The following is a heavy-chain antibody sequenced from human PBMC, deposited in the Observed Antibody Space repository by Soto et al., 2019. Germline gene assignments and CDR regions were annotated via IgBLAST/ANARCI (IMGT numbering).Heavy chain of an antibody. CDR3: ATSSDSGFAP. D-gene: IGHD3-10*01. Sequence: QIQLVQSGAEVKKPGASVKVSCKASGYSFTSYGVSWVRQAPGQGLEWMGWINVNNGNTNYAQKFQGRVTMTTDTSTSTAYMELRSLRSDDTAVYYCATSSDSGFAPWGQGTLVTFSS. V-gene: IGHV1-18*04. J-gene: IGHJ5*02. CDR1: GYSFTSYG. CDR2: INVNNGNT.